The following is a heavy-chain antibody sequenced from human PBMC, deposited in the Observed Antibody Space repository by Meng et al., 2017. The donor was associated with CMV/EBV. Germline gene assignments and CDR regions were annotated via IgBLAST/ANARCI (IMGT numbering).Heavy chain of an antibody. D-gene: IGHD6-6*01. CDR2: IYYSGST. Sequence: GYSISSSNWLGWIRQPPGKGLEWIGYIYYSGSTYYNPSLKSRVTMSVDTSKNQFSLKLSSVTAVDTAVYYCARLGSSSSWVLGWFDPWGQGTLVTVSS. CDR3: ARLGSSSSWVLGWFDP. V-gene: IGHV4-28*01. J-gene: IGHJ5*02. CDR1: GYSISSSNW.